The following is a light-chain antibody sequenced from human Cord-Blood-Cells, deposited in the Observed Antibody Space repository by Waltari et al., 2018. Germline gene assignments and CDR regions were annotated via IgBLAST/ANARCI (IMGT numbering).Light chain of an antibody. J-gene: IGKJ2*01. CDR2: GAS. CDR1: QSVSSSY. CDR3: QQYGSSPPYT. V-gene: IGKV3-20*01. Sequence: EIVLTQSPGTLSLSPGERAPLSCRASQSVSSSYLAWYQQKPGQAPRLLIYGASSRATGIPDRFSGSGSGTDFTLTIRRLEPEDFAVYYCQQYGSSPPYTFGQGTKLEIK.